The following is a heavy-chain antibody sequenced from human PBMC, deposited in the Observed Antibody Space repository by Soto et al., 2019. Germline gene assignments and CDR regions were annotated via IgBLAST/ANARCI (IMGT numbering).Heavy chain of an antibody. V-gene: IGHV1-46*01. CDR1: GYTFTSYY. J-gene: IGHJ5*02. D-gene: IGHD6-13*01. CDR2: INPSGGST. CDR3: GLSSSWYGRWFDP. Sequence: QVQLVQSGAEVKKPGASVKVSCKASGYTFTSYYMHWVRQAPGQGLEWMGIINPSGGSTSYAQKCQGRVTMTRDTSTSTVYMELSSLRSEDTAVYYCGLSSSWYGRWFDPWGQGTLVTVSS.